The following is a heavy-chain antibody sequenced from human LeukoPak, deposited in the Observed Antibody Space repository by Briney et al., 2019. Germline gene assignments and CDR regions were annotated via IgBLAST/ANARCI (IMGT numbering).Heavy chain of an antibody. Sequence: GRSLRLSCAASGFTFSSYAMSWVRQAPGKGLEWVSAISGSGGSTYYADSVKGRFTISRDNSKNTLYLQMNSLRAEDTAVYYCAKLRDSGTTRGCFDYWGQGTLVTVSS. V-gene: IGHV3-23*01. J-gene: IGHJ4*02. D-gene: IGHD1-26*01. CDR2: ISGSGGST. CDR3: AKLRDSGTTRGCFDY. CDR1: GFTFSSYA.